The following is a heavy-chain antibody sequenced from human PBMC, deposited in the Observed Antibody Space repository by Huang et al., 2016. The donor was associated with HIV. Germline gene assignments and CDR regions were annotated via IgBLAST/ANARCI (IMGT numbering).Heavy chain of an antibody. CDR1: GFTFRQYA. Sequence: QVQLVESGGGVVQPGRSLGLSCADSGFTFRQYAMHWVRQAPGKVLEWVALISYDGSEKYFGDSVKGRFTISRDNSKNMLYLQMNSLRPDDSAMYYCVKDSPGVITIFGGDVWGQGTTVTVSS. J-gene: IGHJ6*02. V-gene: IGHV3-30*18. CDR3: VKDSPGVITIFGGDV. CDR2: ISYDGSEK. D-gene: IGHD3-3*01.